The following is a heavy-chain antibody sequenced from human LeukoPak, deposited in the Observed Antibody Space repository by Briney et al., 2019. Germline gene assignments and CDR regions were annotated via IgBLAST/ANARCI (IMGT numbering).Heavy chain of an antibody. CDR1: GFTFSSYS. J-gene: IGHJ4*02. V-gene: IGHV3-21*01. D-gene: IGHD6-13*01. Sequence: GGSLRLSCAASGFTFSSYSMNWVRQAPGKGLEWVSSISSSSSYIYYADSVKGRFTISRDNAKNSLYLQMNSLRAEDTAVYYCARDCWGSIAAAANTDDYWGQGTLVTVSS. CDR2: ISSSSSYI. CDR3: ARDCWGSIAAAANTDDY.